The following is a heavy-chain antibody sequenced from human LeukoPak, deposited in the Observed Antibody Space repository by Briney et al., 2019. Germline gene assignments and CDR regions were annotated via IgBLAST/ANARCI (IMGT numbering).Heavy chain of an antibody. V-gene: IGHV7-4-1*02. Sequence: VASVKVSCKASGYTFTSYAMNWVRQAPGQGLEWMGWINTNTGNPTYALGFTGRFVFSLDTSVSTAYLQISSLKAEDTAAYYCARVTFGGVRGVIITIDYWGQGTLVTVSS. CDR3: ARVTFGGVRGVIITIDY. CDR1: GYTFTSYA. CDR2: INTNTGNP. D-gene: IGHD3-10*01. J-gene: IGHJ4*02.